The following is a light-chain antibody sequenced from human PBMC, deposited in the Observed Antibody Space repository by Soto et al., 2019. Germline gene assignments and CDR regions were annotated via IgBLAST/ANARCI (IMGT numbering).Light chain of an antibody. J-gene: IGKJ1*01. V-gene: IGKV3-20*01. Sequence: EIVLTQSPGTLSLSPGERATLSCRASQSVSSTYLAWYQQQPGQAPRLLIYGASNRATGIPDRFSGSGSGTDFTLTITRLEPEDFAVYYCQQHAGSPWTLGQGTK. CDR2: GAS. CDR1: QSVSSTY. CDR3: QQHAGSPWT.